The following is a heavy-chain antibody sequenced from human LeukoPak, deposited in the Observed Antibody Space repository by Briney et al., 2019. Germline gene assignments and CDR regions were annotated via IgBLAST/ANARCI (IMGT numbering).Heavy chain of an antibody. CDR3: ARADYVLPIDY. CDR2: INHSGST. D-gene: IGHD3-16*01. CDR1: GGSFSGYY. J-gene: IGHJ4*02. V-gene: IGHV4-34*01. Sequence: PSETLSLTCAVYGGSFSGYYWSWIRQPPGKGLEWIGEINHSGSTNYNPSLKSRVTISVDTSKNQFSLKLSSVTAADTAVYYCARADYVLPIDYWGQGTLVTVSS.